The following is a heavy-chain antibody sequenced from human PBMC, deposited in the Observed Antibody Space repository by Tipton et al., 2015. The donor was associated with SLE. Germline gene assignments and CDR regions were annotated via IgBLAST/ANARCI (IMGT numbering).Heavy chain of an antibody. CDR3: ARGGTYHDSSGNIDY. CDR2: IIDSGGRT. Sequence: SLRLSCAASGFTFRNYALNWVRQAAGKGLEWVSTIIDSGGRTYFAGSVKGRFTISRDDSKKTVYLQMNGLRAEDTAVYYCARGGTYHDSSGNIDYWGQGTLVTASS. V-gene: IGHV3-23*01. J-gene: IGHJ4*02. D-gene: IGHD3-22*01. CDR1: GFTFRNYA.